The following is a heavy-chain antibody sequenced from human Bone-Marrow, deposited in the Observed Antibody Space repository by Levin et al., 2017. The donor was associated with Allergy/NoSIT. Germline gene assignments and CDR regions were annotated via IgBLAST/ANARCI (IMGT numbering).Heavy chain of an antibody. CDR1: GYTFTGYY. CDR3: AREFGESDSVDM. J-gene: IGHJ3*02. CDR2: INPNTGGT. Sequence: GESLKISCKASGYTFTGYYMHWVRQAPGQGLEWMGWINPNTGGTKYVEKFQGRVTMTRDTSISTAYMELSRLRSDDTAVYYCAREFGESDSVDMWGQGTVVTVSS. D-gene: IGHD3-10*01. V-gene: IGHV1-2*02.